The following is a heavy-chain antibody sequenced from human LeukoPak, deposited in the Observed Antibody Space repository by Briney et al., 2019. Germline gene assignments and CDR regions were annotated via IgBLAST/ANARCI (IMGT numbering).Heavy chain of an antibody. Sequence: SVKVSCKASGGTFSSYAISWVRQAPGQGLEWMGRIIPILGIANYAQKLQGRVTMTTDTSTSTAYMELRSLRSDDTAVYYCARYAYSSSNAFDIWGQGTMVTVSS. V-gene: IGHV1-69*04. J-gene: IGHJ3*02. D-gene: IGHD6-6*01. CDR2: IIPILGIA. CDR1: GGTFSSYA. CDR3: ARYAYSSSNAFDI.